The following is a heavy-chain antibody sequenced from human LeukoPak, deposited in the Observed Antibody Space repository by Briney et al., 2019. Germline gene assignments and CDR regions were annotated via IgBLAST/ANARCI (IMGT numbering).Heavy chain of an antibody. V-gene: IGHV4-38-2*02. CDR3: ARGRPSDY. J-gene: IGHJ4*02. CDR1: GYSITSGYY. CDR2: IYYNGIA. Sequence: SETLSLTCTVSGYSITSGYYWGWIRQAPGKRLEWIGNIYYNGIAYYNPSLKSRVSISVDTSKNQFSLKLTSVTAADTAMYYCARGRPSDYWGRGTLVTVSS.